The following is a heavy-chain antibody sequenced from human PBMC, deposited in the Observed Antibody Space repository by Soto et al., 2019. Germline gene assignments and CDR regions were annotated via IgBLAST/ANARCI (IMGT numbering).Heavy chain of an antibody. CDR2: IYYSGST. Sequence: SETLSLTCTVSGGSISSSSYYWGWIRQPPGKGLEWIGSIYYSGSTYYNPSLKSRVTISVDTSKNQFSLKLSSVTAADTAVYYCARHVRDYSFDYWGQGTLVTVSS. CDR1: GGSISSSSYY. CDR3: ARHVRDYSFDY. J-gene: IGHJ4*02. V-gene: IGHV4-39*01.